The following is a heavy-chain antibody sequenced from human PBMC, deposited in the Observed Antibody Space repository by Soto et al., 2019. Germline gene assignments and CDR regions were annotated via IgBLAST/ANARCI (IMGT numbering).Heavy chain of an antibody. CDR3: VRISSHGDYAY. CDR1: GGSFSSSSYY. J-gene: IGHJ4*02. CDR2: IYYSGST. Sequence: PSETLSLTCTVSGGSFSSSSYYWGWIRQPPGKGLEWIGSIYYSGSTYYNPSLKSRVTMSVDPSKNQFSLKLSSVTAADTAVYYCVRISSHGDYAYWGQGTLVTVSS. V-gene: IGHV4-39*01. D-gene: IGHD4-17*01.